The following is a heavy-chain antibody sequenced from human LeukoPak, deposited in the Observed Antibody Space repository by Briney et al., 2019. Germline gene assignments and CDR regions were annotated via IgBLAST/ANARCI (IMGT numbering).Heavy chain of an antibody. CDR2: FAPEDAKT. CDR3: ASRFRNFPRNYRPRSFDS. Sequence: ASVTLSCKVSGYALTDFPIHWVRQAPGKGLEWIGGFAPEDAKTIYAQKFQGRVTMTEDISTNTASMEVSSLRSEDTAVYYCASRFRNFPRNYRPRSFDSWGQGTLVTVSS. CDR1: GYALTDFP. D-gene: IGHD2/OR15-2a*01. V-gene: IGHV1-24*01. J-gene: IGHJ4*02.